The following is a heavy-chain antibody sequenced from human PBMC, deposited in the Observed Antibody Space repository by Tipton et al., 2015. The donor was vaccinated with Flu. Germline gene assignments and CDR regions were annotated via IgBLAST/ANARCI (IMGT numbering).Heavy chain of an antibody. D-gene: IGHD3-16*01. V-gene: IGHV3-7*01. CDR2: IKQDGSER. Sequence: SLRLSCAASGFSFSSYWMSWVRQAPGKGLEWVANIKQDGSERYYVDSVKGRFTISRGNAKNSLFLQMNSLRAGDTAVYYCVSSFIAFGGAWGQGTLVTVSS. CDR3: VSSFIAFGGA. J-gene: IGHJ5*02. CDR1: GFSFSSYW.